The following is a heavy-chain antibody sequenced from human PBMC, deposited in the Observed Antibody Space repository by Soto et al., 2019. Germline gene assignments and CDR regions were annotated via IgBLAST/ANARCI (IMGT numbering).Heavy chain of an antibody. CDR3: GRGPSISLIIPWFAP. CDR1: GDSINDYY. V-gene: IGHV4-59*01. Sequence: SETLSLTCTVSGDSINDYYWSWMRQPPGKGLEWIAYIHYNGGINYNPSLKSRVTISLDRSKNQFSLKLSSVTAADTAVYYCGRGPSISLIIPWFAPWGQGTLVTVSS. J-gene: IGHJ5*02. CDR2: IHYNGGI.